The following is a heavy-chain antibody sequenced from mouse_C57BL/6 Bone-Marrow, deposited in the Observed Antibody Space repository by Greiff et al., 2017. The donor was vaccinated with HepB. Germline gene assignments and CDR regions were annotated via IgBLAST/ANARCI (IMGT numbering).Heavy chain of an antibody. V-gene: IGHV1-64*01. CDR2: IHPNSGST. Sequence: VQLQQPGAELVKPGASVKLSCKASGYTFTSYWMHWVKQRPGQGLEWIGMIHPNSGSTNYNEKFKSKATLNVDKSSSTAYMQLSSLTSEDSAVYYCARPLPPEAMDYWGQGTSVTVSS. CDR1: GYTFTSYW. CDR3: ARPLPPEAMDY. J-gene: IGHJ4*01.